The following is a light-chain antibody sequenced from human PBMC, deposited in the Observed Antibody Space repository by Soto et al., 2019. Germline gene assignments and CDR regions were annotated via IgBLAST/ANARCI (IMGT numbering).Light chain of an antibody. CDR1: SSDVGSYNL. Sequence: QSALTQPASVSGSPGQSIPISCTGTSSDVGSYNLVSWYQQHPGKAPKLMIYEGSKRPSGVSNRFSGSKSGNTASLTISGLQAEDEADYYCCSYAGSSTPDVFGTGTKLTVL. J-gene: IGLJ1*01. CDR3: CSYAGSSTPDV. V-gene: IGLV2-23*01. CDR2: EGS.